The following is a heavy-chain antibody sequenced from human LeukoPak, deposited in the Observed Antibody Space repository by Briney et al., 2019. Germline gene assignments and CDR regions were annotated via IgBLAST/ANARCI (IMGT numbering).Heavy chain of an antibody. J-gene: IGHJ3*02. Sequence: SETLSLTCTVSGGSISSYYWSWIRQPAGKGLEWIGRIYTSGSTNYNPSLKSRVTISVDTSKDQFSLKLTSVTAADTAVYYCARGPYKYDGSGAFDIWGQGTMVTVSS. D-gene: IGHD3-22*01. V-gene: IGHV4-4*07. CDR3: ARGPYKYDGSGAFDI. CDR1: GGSISSYY. CDR2: IYTSGST.